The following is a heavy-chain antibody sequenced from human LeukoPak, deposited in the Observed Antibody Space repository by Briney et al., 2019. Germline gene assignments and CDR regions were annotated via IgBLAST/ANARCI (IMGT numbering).Heavy chain of an antibody. Sequence: GESLKISCKGSGYSFTSYWIGWVRQMPGKGLEWMGIIYPGDSDTRYSPSFQGQVTISADKYHSTAYLQWSSLKASDTAKYYCARRPAYYYDSSGYLDHAFDIWGQGTMVTVSS. CDR3: ARRPAYYYDSSGYLDHAFDI. V-gene: IGHV5-51*03. J-gene: IGHJ3*02. D-gene: IGHD3-22*01. CDR1: GYSFTSYW. CDR2: IYPGDSDT.